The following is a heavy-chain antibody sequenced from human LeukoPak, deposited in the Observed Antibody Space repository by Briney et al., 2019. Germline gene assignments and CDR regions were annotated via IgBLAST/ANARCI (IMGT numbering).Heavy chain of an antibody. CDR2: MNPNSGNT. V-gene: IGHV1-8*01. CDR3: ARGFVLLWFGELGPSYYYGMDV. J-gene: IGHJ6*02. CDR1: GYTFTSYD. D-gene: IGHD3-10*01. Sequence: GASVKVSCKASGYTFTSYDINWVRQATGQGLEWMGWMNPNSGNTGYAQKFQGRVTMTRNTSISTAYMELSSLRSEDTAVYYCARGFVLLWFGELGPSYYYGMDVWGQGTTVTVSS.